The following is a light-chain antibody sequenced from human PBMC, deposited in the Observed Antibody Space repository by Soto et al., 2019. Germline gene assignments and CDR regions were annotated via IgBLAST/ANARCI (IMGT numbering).Light chain of an antibody. CDR2: EVS. V-gene: IGLV2-8*01. CDR3: SSYAGSNTVV. CDR1: SSDVGGHNC. J-gene: IGLJ3*02. Sequence: QSALTQPPSASGSPGQSVTISGTGTSSDVGGHNCVSWYQQHPGKAPKLMIYEVSKRPSGVPDRFSGSKSGNTASLTVSGLQAEDEADYYCSSYAGSNTVVFGGGTKLTVL.